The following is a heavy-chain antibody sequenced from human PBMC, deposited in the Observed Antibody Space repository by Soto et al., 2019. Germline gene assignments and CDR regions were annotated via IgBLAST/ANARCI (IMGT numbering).Heavy chain of an antibody. CDR1: GGTFSSYA. CDR3: ARVRDWNLHWSYYYGMDV. Sequence: QVQLVQSGAEVKKPGSSVKVSCKASGGTFSSYAISWVRLAPGQGLEWMGGIIPIFGTANYAQKFQGRVTITADESTSTAYMELSSLRSEDTAVYYCARVRDWNLHWSYYYGMDVWGQGTTVTVSS. V-gene: IGHV1-69*12. D-gene: IGHD1-1*01. CDR2: IIPIFGTA. J-gene: IGHJ6*02.